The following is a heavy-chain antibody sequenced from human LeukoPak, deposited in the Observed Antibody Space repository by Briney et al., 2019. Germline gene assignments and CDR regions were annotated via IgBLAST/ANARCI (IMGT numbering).Heavy chain of an antibody. J-gene: IGHJ4*02. V-gene: IGHV5-51*01. CDR1: GYSFTSYW. D-gene: IGHD6-19*01. CDR2: IYPGDSDT. CDR3: ARTQESSGWDFDY. Sequence: GESLKISCKGSGYSFTSYWIGWVRQMPGKGLEWMGIIYPGDSDTRYSPSFQGQVTISADKSISTAYLQWSSLRASDTAMYYCARTQESSGWDFDYWGQGTLVTVSS.